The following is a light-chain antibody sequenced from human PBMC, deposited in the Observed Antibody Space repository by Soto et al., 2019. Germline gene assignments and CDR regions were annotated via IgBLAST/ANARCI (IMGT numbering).Light chain of an antibody. V-gene: IGLV4-69*01. CDR1: SGHTTYA. J-gene: IGLJ2*01. Sequence: QPVLTQSPSASASLGASVNFTCTLTSGHTTYAIAWLQQQPEKGPRYLMKINSDGSHIKGDEIPDRFSGSSSGAERYLTISSLQSDDEADYYCQAWGTGVVFGGGTKLTVL. CDR3: QAWGTGVV. CDR2: INSDGSH.